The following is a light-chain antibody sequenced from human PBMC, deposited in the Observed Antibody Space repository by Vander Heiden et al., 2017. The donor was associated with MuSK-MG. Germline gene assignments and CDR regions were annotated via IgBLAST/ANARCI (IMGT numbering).Light chain of an antibody. CDR1: SCDIGYFTD. CDR3: ISASTTSPLM. V-gene: IGLV2-14*03. Sequence: QSALTQPASVSVSPGLSHPISSTGTSCDIGYFTDVSWYQQHPDRAHKFMITYISVRPSGSSFRFSGAKSGNTASRTISGRQPEDEADYYRISASTTSPLMFGGGTKLTVL. CDR2: YIS. J-gene: IGLJ3*02.